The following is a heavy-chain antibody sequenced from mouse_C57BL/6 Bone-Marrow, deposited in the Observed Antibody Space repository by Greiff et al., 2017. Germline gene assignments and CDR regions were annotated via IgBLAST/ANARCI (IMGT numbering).Heavy chain of an antibody. CDR1: GYTFTGYW. D-gene: IGHD1-1*01. V-gene: IGHV1-9*01. CDR3: ARRGTTVVGGDY. Sequence: QVQLQQSGAELMKPGASVKLSCKATGYTFTGYWIEWVKQRPGHGLEWIGEILPGSGSTNSHEKFKGKATFTADTSSNTAYLQISSLTTEDSAIYYCARRGTTVVGGDYWGQGTTLTVSS. CDR2: ILPGSGST. J-gene: IGHJ2*01.